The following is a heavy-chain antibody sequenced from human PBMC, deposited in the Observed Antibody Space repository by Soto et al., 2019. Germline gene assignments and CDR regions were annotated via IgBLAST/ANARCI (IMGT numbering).Heavy chain of an antibody. CDR3: ARQGGYYFDY. V-gene: IGHV4-34*01. D-gene: IGHD3-16*01. CDR2: LYQGLSI. J-gene: IGHJ4*02. Sequence: QVQLQQWGAGLLKPSETLSLTCAVYSGSFSGYYWSWIRQPPGKGLEWIGELYQGLSIIYNPSLEISVTIPGDSPKNQFSLKLRSVTAADTAVYYGARQGGYYFDYWGQGTLVTVSS. CDR1: SGSFSGYY.